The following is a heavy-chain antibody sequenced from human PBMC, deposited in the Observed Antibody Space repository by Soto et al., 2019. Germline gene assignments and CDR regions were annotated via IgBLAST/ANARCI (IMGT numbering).Heavy chain of an antibody. Sequence: GASVKVSCKASGYTFTSYAMHWVRQAPGQRLEWMGWINAGNGSTKYSQKFQGRVTITRDTSASTAYMELSSLRSEDTAVYYCARPHHYGSGSYIGGWGQGTLVTVSS. J-gene: IGHJ4*02. CDR3: ARPHHYGSGSYIGG. CDR1: GYTFTSYA. V-gene: IGHV1-3*01. CDR2: INAGNGST. D-gene: IGHD3-10*01.